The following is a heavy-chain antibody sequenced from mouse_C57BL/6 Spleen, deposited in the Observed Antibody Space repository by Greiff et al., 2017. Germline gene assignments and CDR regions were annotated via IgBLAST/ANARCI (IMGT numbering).Heavy chain of an antibody. CDR3: ARAPYDGYYRDAMDY. CDR1: GFTFSDYG. J-gene: IGHJ4*01. CDR2: ISSGSSTI. Sequence: EVQRVESGGGLVKPGGSLKLSCAASGFTFSDYGMHWVRQAPEKGLEWVAYISSGSSTIYYADTVKGRFTISRDNAKNTLFLQMTSLRSEDTAMYYCARAPYDGYYRDAMDYWGQGTSVTVSS. V-gene: IGHV5-17*01. D-gene: IGHD2-3*01.